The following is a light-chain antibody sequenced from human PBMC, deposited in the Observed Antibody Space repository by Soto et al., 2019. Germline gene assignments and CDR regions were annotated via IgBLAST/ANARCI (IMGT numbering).Light chain of an antibody. J-gene: IGLJ3*02. CDR1: SGDVGGYDY. CDR3: SSYTNSSALVV. CDR2: EVN. Sequence: QSALTQPASVSGSPGQSITISCPGSSGDVGGYDYVSWYQHHPGRAPKVMIYEVNNRPSGVSDRFSGSKSGSTASLTISGLQDEDEADYYCSSYTNSSALVVFGGGTKLTVL. V-gene: IGLV2-14*01.